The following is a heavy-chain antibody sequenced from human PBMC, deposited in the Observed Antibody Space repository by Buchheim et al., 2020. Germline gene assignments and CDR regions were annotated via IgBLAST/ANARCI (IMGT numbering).Heavy chain of an antibody. Sequence: QLQLQESGPGLVKPSETLSLTCTVSGGSISSSSYYWGWIRQPPGKGLEWIGSIYYSGSTYYNPSLKSRVTISVDTSKNQFSLKLSSVTAADTAVYYCARTYYDFWSGYFWFDPWGQGTL. V-gene: IGHV4-39*01. CDR3: ARTYYDFWSGYFWFDP. CDR2: IYYSGST. D-gene: IGHD3-3*01. CDR1: GGSISSSSYY. J-gene: IGHJ5*02.